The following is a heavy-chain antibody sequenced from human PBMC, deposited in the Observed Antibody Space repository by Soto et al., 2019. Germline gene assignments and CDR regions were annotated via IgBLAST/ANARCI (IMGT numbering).Heavy chain of an antibody. Sequence: GASVKVSCKASGYTFTGYYMHWVRQAPGQGLEWMGWINPNSGGTNYAQKFQGWVTMTRDTSISTAYMELSRLRSDDTAVYYCARGKGGLGYCSGGSCHDYYYMDVWGKGTTVTVS. J-gene: IGHJ6*03. CDR3: ARGKGGLGYCSGGSCHDYYYMDV. CDR1: GYTFTGYY. D-gene: IGHD2-15*01. V-gene: IGHV1-2*04. CDR2: INPNSGGT.